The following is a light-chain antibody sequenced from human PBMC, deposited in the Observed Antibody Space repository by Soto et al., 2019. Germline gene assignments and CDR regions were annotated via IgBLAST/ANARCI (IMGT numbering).Light chain of an antibody. V-gene: IGLV2-14*03. CDR2: DVN. CDR3: SAYSTGSTPVL. Sequence: QSALTQPASVSGSPGQSVTLSCTGTTSDIGNTYNYVSWYQHHPGQAPKLIISDVNNRPSGVSDRFSGSKSGNTASLTISGLQAEDEADYYCSAYSTGSTPVLFGGGTKVTVL. J-gene: IGLJ2*01. CDR1: TSDIGNTYNY.